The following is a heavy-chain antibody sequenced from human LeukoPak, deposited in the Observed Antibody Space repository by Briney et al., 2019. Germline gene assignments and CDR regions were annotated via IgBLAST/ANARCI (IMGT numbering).Heavy chain of an antibody. CDR1: GFTLSSYE. D-gene: IGHD1-14*01. V-gene: IGHV3-23*01. Sequence: QPGGSLRLSCEASGFTLSSYEMNWVRQAPGKGLEWVSGISGGGGSTYYADSVKGRFTISRDNSKNTLYLQMDSLRAEDTALYYCAKGSGINHYHWIDPWGQGTLVTVSS. CDR2: ISGGGGST. J-gene: IGHJ5*02. CDR3: AKGSGINHYHWIDP.